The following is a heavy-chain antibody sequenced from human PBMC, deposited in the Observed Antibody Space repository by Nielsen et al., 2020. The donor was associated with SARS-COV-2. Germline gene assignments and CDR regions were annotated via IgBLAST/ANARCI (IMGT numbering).Heavy chain of an antibody. D-gene: IGHD4-17*01. V-gene: IGHV3-30*18. J-gene: IGHJ5*01. CDR3: AKDLDADYLSNWFDS. CDR1: GFTFRNYG. Sequence: GESLKISCVASGFTFRNYGMHWVRQAPGKGLEWLAVITYDGLNEFYVKSVEGRFTISRDNSKNTLYLEMNSLRGEDTAVYYCAKDLDADYLSNWFDSWGQGALVTVSS. CDR2: ITYDGLNE.